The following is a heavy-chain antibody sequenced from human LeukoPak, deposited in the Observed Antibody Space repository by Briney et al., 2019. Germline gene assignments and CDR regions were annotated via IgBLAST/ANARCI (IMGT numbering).Heavy chain of an antibody. CDR1: GGSFRGYY. V-gene: IGHV4-34*01. CDR2: INHRGGT. CDR3: ARGLSYSYGLGYFDY. Sequence: SETLSLTCAVYGGSFRGYYWSWIRQPPGKGLEWIGEINHRGGTNYNPSLKSRVTISVDTSKNQSSLKLSSVTAADTAVYYCARGLSYSYGLGYFDYWGQGTLVTVSS. D-gene: IGHD5-18*01. J-gene: IGHJ4*02.